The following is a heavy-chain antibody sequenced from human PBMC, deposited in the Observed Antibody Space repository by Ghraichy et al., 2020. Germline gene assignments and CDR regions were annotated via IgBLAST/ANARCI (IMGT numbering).Heavy chain of an antibody. V-gene: IGHV4-31*11. J-gene: IGHJ3*02. CDR1: GDSISSGGYY. Sequence: LSLTCAVAGDSISSGGYYWSWIRQHPGQGLEWIGYIYYSGSTFYNPSLKSRVTISVDTSKNQFSLKLSSVTAADTAVYYCVRQLERRAFDIWGQGTMVTVSS. CDR3: VRQLERRAFDI. CDR2: IYYSGST. D-gene: IGHD1-1*01.